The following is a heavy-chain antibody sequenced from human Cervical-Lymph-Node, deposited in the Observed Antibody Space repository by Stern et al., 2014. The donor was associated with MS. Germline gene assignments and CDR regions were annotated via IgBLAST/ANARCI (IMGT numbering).Heavy chain of an antibody. CDR1: GYAFTKYA. Sequence: QVQLVQSGAEVKKPGASVHVSCKASGYAFTKYAIHWVRQAPRQRLQWMGWIYGGNGNTKYSQTFQGRVTFTQDTSATTAYMEVRSLRSDDTAVYYCARATHYDPQPRDFYYGMDVWGQGTTVIVSS. V-gene: IGHV1-3*01. CDR3: ARATHYDPQPRDFYYGMDV. J-gene: IGHJ6*02. D-gene: IGHD3-16*01. CDR2: IYGGNGNT.